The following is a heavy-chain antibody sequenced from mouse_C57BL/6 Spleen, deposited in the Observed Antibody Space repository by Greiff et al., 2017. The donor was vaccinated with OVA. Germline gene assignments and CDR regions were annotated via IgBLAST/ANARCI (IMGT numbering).Heavy chain of an antibody. J-gene: IGHJ2*01. Sequence: VQLQQPGAELVKPGASVKLSCKASGYTFTSYWMQWVKQRPGQGLEWIGEIDPSDSYTNYNQKFKGKATLTVDTSSSTAYMQLSSLTSEDSAVYYCARVDGYFDYWDQGTTLTVSS. D-gene: IGHD2-3*01. V-gene: IGHV1-50*01. CDR3: ARVDGYFDY. CDR1: GYTFTSYW. CDR2: IDPSDSYT.